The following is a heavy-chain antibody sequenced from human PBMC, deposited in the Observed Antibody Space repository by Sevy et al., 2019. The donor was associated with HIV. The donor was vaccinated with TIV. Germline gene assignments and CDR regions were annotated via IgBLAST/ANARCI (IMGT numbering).Heavy chain of an antibody. CDR2: ISYDGSNK. J-gene: IGHJ6*02. Sequence: GGSLRLSCAASGFTFSSYAMHWVRQAPGKGLEWVAVISYDGSNKYYADSVKGRFTISRDNSKNTLYLQMNSLRAEDTAVYYCARDLVVIPRHYYGMDVRGQGTTVTVSS. CDR1: GFTFSSYA. CDR3: ARDLVVIPRHYYGMDV. V-gene: IGHV3-30*04. D-gene: IGHD3-22*01.